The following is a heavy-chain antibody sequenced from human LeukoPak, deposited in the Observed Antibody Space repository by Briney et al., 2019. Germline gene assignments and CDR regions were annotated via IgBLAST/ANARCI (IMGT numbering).Heavy chain of an antibody. J-gene: IGHJ4*02. CDR1: GGSFSGYY. V-gene: IGHV4-34*01. CDR2: INHSGST. CDR3: ARAGYDSSGYYWDY. Sequence: SETLSLTCAVYGGSFSGYYWSWIRQPPGKGLEWIGEINHSGSTNYNPSLKSRVTISVDTSKNQFSLKLSSVTAADTAVYYRARAGYDSSGYYWDYWGQGTLVTVSS. D-gene: IGHD3-22*01.